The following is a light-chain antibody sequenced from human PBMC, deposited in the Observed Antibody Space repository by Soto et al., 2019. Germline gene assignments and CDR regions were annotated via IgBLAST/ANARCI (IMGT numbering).Light chain of an antibody. J-gene: IGKJ4*01. V-gene: IGKV3-15*01. Sequence: EIVLTQSPATLSVSPGERATPSCRASQSISSNLAWYQQKPGQVPRLLIYDASTRAAGIPTGFSGSGSGTEFTLTIGSLQSEDFATYYCQQYYSFPLTFGGGTKVDIK. CDR1: QSISSN. CDR2: DAS. CDR3: QQYYSFPLT.